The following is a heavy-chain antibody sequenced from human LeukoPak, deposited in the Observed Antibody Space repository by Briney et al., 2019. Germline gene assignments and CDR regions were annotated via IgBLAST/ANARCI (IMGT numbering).Heavy chain of an antibody. CDR2: IYTSGST. Sequence: PSETLSLTCTVSGESIKSFYWSWIRQPAGKGLEWIGRIYTSGSTNYSPSLKSRVTMSVDTSKNQFSLKLSSVTAADTAVYYCARDVVAAVGSFDYWGQGTQVTVSS. CDR3: ARDVVAAVGSFDY. CDR1: GESIKSFY. J-gene: IGHJ4*02. D-gene: IGHD2-2*01. V-gene: IGHV4-4*07.